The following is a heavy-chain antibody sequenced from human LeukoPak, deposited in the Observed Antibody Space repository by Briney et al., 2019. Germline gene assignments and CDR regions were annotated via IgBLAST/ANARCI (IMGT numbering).Heavy chain of an antibody. V-gene: IGHV1-46*01. D-gene: IGHD1-26*01. Sequence: ASVKVSCKASGYTFTCHSVHWVRQAPGQGLEWMGIINPSTGSTTYAQKLQGRVSMTRDTSTSTVYMELSSLTSEDTAVYYCARSLEGGSYTVDYWGQGTLVIVSS. CDR3: ARSLEGGSYTVDY. CDR2: INPSTGST. J-gene: IGHJ4*02. CDR1: GYTFTCHS.